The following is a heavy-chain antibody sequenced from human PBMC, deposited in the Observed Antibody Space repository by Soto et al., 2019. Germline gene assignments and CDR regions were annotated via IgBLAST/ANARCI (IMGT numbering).Heavy chain of an antibody. CDR3: ATVFDL. CDR1: GFTLRSHR. J-gene: IGHJ5*02. CDR2: IDTDGGGT. Sequence: EVQLVESGGGLVQPGGSLRVSCAASGFTLRSHRIHWVRQAPGKGLEWVSRIDTDGGGTGYADSVKGRFTISTDNAKNTGYLQMSGLRAEDTAVYYCATVFDLWGQGTLVTVSS. V-gene: IGHV3-74*01.